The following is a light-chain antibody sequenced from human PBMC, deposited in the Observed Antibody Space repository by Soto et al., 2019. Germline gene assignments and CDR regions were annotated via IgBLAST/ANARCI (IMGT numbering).Light chain of an antibody. CDR1: QSISSSY. J-gene: IGKJ1*01. CDR3: QQYGSSAS. Sequence: EMVFTQSPVILFLSPGKRAALSCRASQSISSSYLAWYQQKPGLAPRLILYDTSFRATGIPDRFSGSGSGTDFTLTISRLDPEDFAVYYCQQYGSSASFGQGTKVDIK. CDR2: DTS. V-gene: IGKV3D-20*01.